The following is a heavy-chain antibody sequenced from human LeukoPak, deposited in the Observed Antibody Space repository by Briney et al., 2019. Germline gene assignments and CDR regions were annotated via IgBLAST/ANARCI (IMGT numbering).Heavy chain of an antibody. Sequence: GASVKVSCKASGGTFSSYAINWVRQAPGQGLEWMGGIIPIFGTANYAQKFQGRVTITADESTSTAYMELSSLRSEDTAVYYCARSPGGSGSYHFDYWGQGTLVTVSS. V-gene: IGHV1-69*01. CDR3: ARSPGGSGSYHFDY. J-gene: IGHJ4*02. D-gene: IGHD3-10*01. CDR2: IIPIFGTA. CDR1: GGTFSSYA.